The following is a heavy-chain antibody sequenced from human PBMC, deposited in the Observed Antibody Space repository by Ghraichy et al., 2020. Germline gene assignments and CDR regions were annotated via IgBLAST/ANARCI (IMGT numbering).Heavy chain of an antibody. V-gene: IGHV3-48*02. D-gene: IGHD3-3*01. CDR1: GFTFSNYS. J-gene: IGHJ6*02. CDR2: INFTGSTT. CDR3: ARANYDFWSASNYYYGMDV. Sequence: XGSLRLSCAASGFTFSNYSMNWVRQAPGKGLEWISYINFTGSTTYYADSVKGRFSISRDNAKNSLYLQMNSLRDEDAAVYYCARANYDFWSASNYYYGMDVWGQGTTVTVSS.